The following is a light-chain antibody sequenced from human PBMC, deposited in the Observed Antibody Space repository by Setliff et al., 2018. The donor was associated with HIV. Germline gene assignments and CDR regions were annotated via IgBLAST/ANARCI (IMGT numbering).Light chain of an antibody. CDR3: CSYTSSNTDV. J-gene: IGLJ1*01. Sequence: QSALTQPASVSGSPGQSITISCTGTSSDVGAYNYVSWYQQYPGKAPKLMIYEVSNRPSGVSNRFSGSKSGNTASLTISGLQAEDEADYYCCSYTSSNTDVFGTGTKVTVL. CDR2: EVS. V-gene: IGLV2-14*01. CDR1: SSDVGAYNY.